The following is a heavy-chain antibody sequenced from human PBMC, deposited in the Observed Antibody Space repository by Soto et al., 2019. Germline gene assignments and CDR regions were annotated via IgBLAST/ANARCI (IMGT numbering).Heavy chain of an antibody. V-gene: IGHV1-69*06. CDR1: GGTLSDHG. CDR2: TIPVFNTA. D-gene: IGHD3-10*01. J-gene: IGHJ3*02. Sequence: QVQLEQSGAEVKKPGSSVKISCKASGGTLSDHGVSWLRQAPGQGLEWVGGTIPVFNTANYAPKFQGRVTIAADKSTNIAYMELGSLRSDDTAFYYCARGLYGSGNYYTGPSAFDIWGQGTLVIVSS. CDR3: ARGLYGSGNYYTGPSAFDI.